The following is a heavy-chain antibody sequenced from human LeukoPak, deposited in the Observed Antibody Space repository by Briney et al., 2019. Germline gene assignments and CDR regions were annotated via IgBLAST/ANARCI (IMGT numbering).Heavy chain of an antibody. D-gene: IGHD3-22*01. CDR1: GFTFSSYW. Sequence: GGSLRLSCAASGFTFSSYWMHWVRQAPGKGLEWVGRIKSKTDGGTTDYAAPVKGRFTISRDDSKNTLYLQMNSLKTEDTAVYYCTIRSYYYDSSGYYSFDYWGQGTLVTVSS. CDR3: TIRSYYYDSSGYYSFDY. CDR2: IKSKTDGGTT. J-gene: IGHJ4*02. V-gene: IGHV3-15*01.